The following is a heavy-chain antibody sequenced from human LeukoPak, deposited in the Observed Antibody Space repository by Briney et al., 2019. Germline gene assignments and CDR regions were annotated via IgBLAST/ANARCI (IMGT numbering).Heavy chain of an antibody. D-gene: IGHD6-13*01. V-gene: IGHV3-30*01. CDR3: TSLQGGVAEAALDY. J-gene: IGHJ4*02. CDR1: EFTISNYA. CDR2: ISYDGRDK. Sequence: GGSLRLSCAASEFTISNYAMHWVRQAPGKGLEWVAVISYDGRDKYFGDSVKGRCTIPRDNVKNTMHLQMNSLRVEDTAVYYCTSLQGGVAEAALDYWGQGTLVIVSS.